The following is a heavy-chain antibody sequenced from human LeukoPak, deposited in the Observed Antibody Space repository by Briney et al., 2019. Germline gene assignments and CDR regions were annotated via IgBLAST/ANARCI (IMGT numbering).Heavy chain of an antibody. Sequence: ASVKVSCKASGYTFTDYFLHWVRQAPGQGLEWMGWINPNSGGTNYAQKFQGRVTMTRDTSISTAYMELSRLRSDDTAVYYCATLSPYCSSTSCPQSEVYYFDYWGQGTLVTVSS. J-gene: IGHJ4*02. D-gene: IGHD2-2*01. CDR2: INPNSGGT. CDR1: GYTFTDYF. CDR3: ATLSPYCSSTSCPQSEVYYFDY. V-gene: IGHV1-2*02.